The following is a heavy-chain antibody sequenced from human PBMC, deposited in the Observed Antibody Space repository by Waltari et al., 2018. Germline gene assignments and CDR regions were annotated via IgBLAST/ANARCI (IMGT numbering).Heavy chain of an antibody. J-gene: IGHJ4*02. CDR1: GYTLTELS. CDR2: FDPEDGET. Sequence: HVQLVQSGAEVKKPGASVKVSCKVSGYTLTELSMHWVRQAPGKGLEWMGGFDPEDGETIYAQKFQGRVTMTEDTSTDTAYMELSSLRAEDTAVYYCATSPTMVRGVSAPDYWGQGTLVTVSS. V-gene: IGHV1-24*01. D-gene: IGHD3-10*01. CDR3: ATSPTMVRGVSAPDY.